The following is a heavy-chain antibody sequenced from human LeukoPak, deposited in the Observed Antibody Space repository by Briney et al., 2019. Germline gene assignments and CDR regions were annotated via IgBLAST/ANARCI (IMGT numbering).Heavy chain of an antibody. J-gene: IGHJ2*01. CDR3: ARVRITMIRQSFYWYFDL. CDR1: VFTFSSYS. D-gene: IGHD3-10*01. V-gene: IGHV3-48*01. CDR2: ISSSSSTI. Sequence: PGGALRLSCAASVFTFSSYSMNGVGQAPGKGLEWVSYISSSSSTIYYADSVKGRFTISRDNAKKSLYLQINSLRAQDTAVYYCARVRITMIRQSFYWYFDLWGRGTLVTVSS.